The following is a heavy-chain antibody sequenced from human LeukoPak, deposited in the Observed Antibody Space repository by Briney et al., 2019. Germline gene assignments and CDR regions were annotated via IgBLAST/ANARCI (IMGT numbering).Heavy chain of an antibody. CDR3: AKSFDYYDSSGQSNAPFDY. Sequence: GGSLRLSCAASGFTFSSYAMSWVRQVPGRGPEWVANVNRDGSETYYLDSVKGRFTISRDNAKNSLYLQMNSLRAEDTALYYCAKSFDYYDSSGQSNAPFDYWGQGTLVTVSS. J-gene: IGHJ4*02. D-gene: IGHD3-22*01. CDR2: VNRDGSET. V-gene: IGHV3-7*03. CDR1: GFTFSSYA.